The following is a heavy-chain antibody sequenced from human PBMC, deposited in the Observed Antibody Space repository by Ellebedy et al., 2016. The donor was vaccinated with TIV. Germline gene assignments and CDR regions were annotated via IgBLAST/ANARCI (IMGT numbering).Heavy chain of an antibody. CDR1: GLTLSNYA. CDR3: ATHSDFLPSSLSAFDM. V-gene: IGHV3-23*01. Sequence: PGGSLRLSCAASGLTLSNYALSWLRQAPGKGLEWVSAISAGGEVTYYADSVKGRFTISSDNSKNTVFLQMNSLRVEATAVYYCATHSDFLPSSLSAFDMWGQGTMVTVSS. D-gene: IGHD3-9*01. J-gene: IGHJ3*02. CDR2: ISAGGEVT.